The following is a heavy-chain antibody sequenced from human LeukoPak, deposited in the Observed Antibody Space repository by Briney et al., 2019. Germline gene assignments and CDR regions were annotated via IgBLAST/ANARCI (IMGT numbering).Heavy chain of an antibody. CDR1: GGSISSSSYY. V-gene: IGHV4-39*07. Sequence: SETLSLTCTVSGGSISSSSYYWGWIRQPPGKGLEWIGSIYYSGSTYYNPSLKSRVTISVDTSKNQFSLKLSSVTAADTAVYYCARETYTAMVTKDYYYGMDVWGQGTTVTVSS. D-gene: IGHD5-18*01. CDR3: ARETYTAMVTKDYYYGMDV. J-gene: IGHJ6*02. CDR2: IYYSGST.